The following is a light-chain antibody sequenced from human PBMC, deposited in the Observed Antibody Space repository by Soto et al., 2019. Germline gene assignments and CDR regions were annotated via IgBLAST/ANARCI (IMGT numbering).Light chain of an antibody. V-gene: IGKV3-20*01. CDR3: QQYITSPYT. CDR2: GSS. CDR1: QTLSSAY. J-gene: IGKJ2*01. Sequence: EVVLTQSPVTLSLSPGEGATLSCRVSQTLSSAYLAWYQQKPGQAPRLLISGSSIRATGIPDRFSGGGSGTDFTLTITRLEPEDFAVYYCQQYITSPYTFGQGTKVDIK.